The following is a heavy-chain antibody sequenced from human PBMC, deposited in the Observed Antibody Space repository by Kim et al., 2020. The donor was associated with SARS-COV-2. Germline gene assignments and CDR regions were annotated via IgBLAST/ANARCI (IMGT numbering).Heavy chain of an antibody. CDR3: ARDKSGYHDY. CDR1: GGSISSDY. J-gene: IGHJ4*02. Sequence: SETLSLTCTVSGGSISSDYWSWIRQPPGKGLEWIGYIYNSGSTNYNPSLKSRFTISVDTSKNQFSLKLSSVTAADTAVYYCARDKSGYHDYWGQGTLVTVSS. V-gene: IGHV4-59*01. D-gene: IGHD5-18*01. CDR2: IYNSGST.